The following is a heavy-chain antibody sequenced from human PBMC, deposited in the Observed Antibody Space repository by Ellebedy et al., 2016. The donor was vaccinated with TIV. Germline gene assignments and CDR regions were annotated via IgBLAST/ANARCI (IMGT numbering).Heavy chain of an antibody. Sequence: AASVKVSCKASGYTFTSFGIIWVRQAPGQGLEWMGWISWYNGNTKYGQTFQGRLTMTTDTSTSTAYMELRSLRPDDTAAYFCARGGNYYTSSGDYRYYFDYWGQGTLVTVSS. CDR3: ARGGNYYTSSGDYRYYFDY. D-gene: IGHD2-21*02. CDR1: GYTFTSFG. V-gene: IGHV1-18*01. J-gene: IGHJ4*02. CDR2: ISWYNGNT.